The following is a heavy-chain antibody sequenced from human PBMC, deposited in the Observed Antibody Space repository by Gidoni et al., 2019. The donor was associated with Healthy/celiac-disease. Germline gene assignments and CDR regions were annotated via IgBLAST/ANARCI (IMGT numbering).Heavy chain of an antibody. J-gene: IGHJ5*02. CDR3: ARRSAAAGTPGDWFDP. CDR1: GGSISSYY. D-gene: IGHD6-13*01. V-gene: IGHV4-59*01. CDR2: IYYSGST. Sequence: QVQLQESGPGLVKPSETLSLTCTVSGGSISSYYWSWIRQPPGKGLEWIGYIYYSGSTNYNPSLKSRVTISVDTSKNQFSLKLSSVTAADTAVYYCARRSAAAGTPGDWFDPWGQGTLVTVSS.